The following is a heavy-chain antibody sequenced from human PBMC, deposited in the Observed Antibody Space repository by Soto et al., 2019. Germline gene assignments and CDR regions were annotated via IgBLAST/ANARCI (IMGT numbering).Heavy chain of an antibody. V-gene: IGHV5-51*01. CDR3: ARPAKSYYYYYGMDV. Sequence: PGESLKISCKGSGYSFTSYWIGWVRQMPGKGLEWMGIIYPGDSDTRYSPSFQGQVTISADKSISTAYLQWSSLKASDTAMYYCARPAKSYYYYYGMDVWGQGTTVTVSS. CDR1: GYSFTSYW. CDR2: IYPGDSDT. J-gene: IGHJ6*02.